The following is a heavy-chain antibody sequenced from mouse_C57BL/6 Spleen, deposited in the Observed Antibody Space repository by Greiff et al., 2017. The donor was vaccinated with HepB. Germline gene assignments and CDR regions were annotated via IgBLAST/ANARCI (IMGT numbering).Heavy chain of an antibody. D-gene: IGHD2-4*01. J-gene: IGHJ2*01. CDR1: GFTFSDYG. CDR2: ISSGSSTI. Sequence: EVQLVESGGGLVKPGGSLKLSCAASGFTFSDYGMHWVRQAPEKGLEWVAYISSGSSTIYYADTVKGRFTISRDNAKNTLFLQMTSLRSEDTAMYYCARDIYYDYDNYFDYWGQGTTLTVSS. CDR3: ARDIYYDYDNYFDY. V-gene: IGHV5-17*01.